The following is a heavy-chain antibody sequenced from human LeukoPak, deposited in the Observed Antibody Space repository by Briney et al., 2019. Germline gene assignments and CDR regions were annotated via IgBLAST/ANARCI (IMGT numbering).Heavy chain of an antibody. D-gene: IGHD3-22*01. Sequence: SETLSLTCTVSGGSISSYYWSWIRQPPGKGLEWIGYIYYSGNTNYNPSLKSRVTISVDTSKNQFSLKLSSVTAADTAVYYCARHSDYYDSSGYYSDWGQGTLVTVSS. V-gene: IGHV4-59*08. CDR1: GGSISSYY. J-gene: IGHJ4*02. CDR2: IYYSGNT. CDR3: ARHSDYYDSSGYYSD.